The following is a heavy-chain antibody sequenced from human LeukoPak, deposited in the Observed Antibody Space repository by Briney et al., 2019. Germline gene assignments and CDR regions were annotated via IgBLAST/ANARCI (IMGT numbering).Heavy chain of an antibody. CDR2: IYYTGST. J-gene: IGHJ4*02. CDR3: ARRDCSSTSCPFDC. D-gene: IGHD2-2*01. Sequence: SQTLSLTCTVSAGSISSGGYYWSWIRQHPGKGLEWIGYIYYTGSTYYNPSLKSRVTISVDTSKNQFSLNLSSVTAADTAVYYCARRDCSSTSCPFDCWGQGALVTVSS. V-gene: IGHV4-31*03. CDR1: AGSISSGGYY.